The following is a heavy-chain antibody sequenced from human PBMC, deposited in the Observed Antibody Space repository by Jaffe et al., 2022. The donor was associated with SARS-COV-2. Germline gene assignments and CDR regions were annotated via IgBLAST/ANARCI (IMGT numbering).Heavy chain of an antibody. CDR2: IRSKAYGGTT. J-gene: IGHJ6*02. CDR1: GFTFGDYA. Sequence: EVQLVESGGGLVKPGRSLRLSCTASGFTFGDYAMSWFRQAPGKGLEWVGFIRSKAYGGTTEYAASVKGRFTISRDDSKSIAYLQMNSLKTEDTAVYYCTRISYFDFHDYYGMDVWGQGTTVTVSS. V-gene: IGHV3-49*05. D-gene: IGHD3-9*01. CDR3: TRISYFDFHDYYGMDV.